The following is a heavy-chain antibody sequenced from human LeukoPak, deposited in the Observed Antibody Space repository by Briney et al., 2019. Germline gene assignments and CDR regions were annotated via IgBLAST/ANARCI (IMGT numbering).Heavy chain of an antibody. J-gene: IGHJ4*02. CDR1: GYIFTSYN. V-gene: IGHV1-46*01. Sequence: GASVKVSCKASGYIFTSYNIYWVRQAPGQGLEWMGIINPSGGTTNYAQKFKGRVTMTRDTSTSTVYMELSSLRSEDLAVYYCARFAVHRRLTVAGQFGLDYWGQGTLVTVSS. CDR3: ARFAVHRRLTVAGQFGLDY. CDR2: INPSGGTT. D-gene: IGHD6-19*01.